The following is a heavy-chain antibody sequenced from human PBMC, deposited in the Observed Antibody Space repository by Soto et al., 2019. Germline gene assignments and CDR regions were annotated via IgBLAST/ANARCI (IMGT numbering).Heavy chain of an antibody. CDR2: IYYSGST. J-gene: IGHJ5*02. CDR3: ARGVYAILQFDP. V-gene: IGHV4-61*01. D-gene: IGHD2-8*01. CDR1: GGFVSSGSYY. Sequence: SETLSLTCTVSGGFVSSGSYYWSWIRQPPGKGLEWIGYIYYSGSTNYNPSLKSRVTISVDTSKNQFSLKLSSVTAADTAVYYCARGVYAILQFDPWGQGTLVTVS.